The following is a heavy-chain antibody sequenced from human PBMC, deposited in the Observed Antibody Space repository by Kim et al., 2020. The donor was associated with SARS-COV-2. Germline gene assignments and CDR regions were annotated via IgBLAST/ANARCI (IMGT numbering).Heavy chain of an antibody. Sequence: YYVEPVKGRFTISRDNAKNSLYLQMNSLRAEDTAVYYCARAGWAIAAASGYWGQGTLVTVSS. CDR3: ARAGWAIAAASGY. V-gene: IGHV3-7*01. D-gene: IGHD6-13*01. J-gene: IGHJ4*02.